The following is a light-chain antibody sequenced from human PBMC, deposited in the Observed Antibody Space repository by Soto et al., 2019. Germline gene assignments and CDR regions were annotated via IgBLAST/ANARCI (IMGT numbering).Light chain of an antibody. Sequence: DIVMTQSPDSLAVSLGERATINCKSSQRVLQSSSNKNFLAWYQQKPGQPPKLLIYWASTRESGVPDRFSGSGSATTFTLTISSLQAEDVAVYYCQQYYNPPYTFGQGTKLEIK. CDR2: WAS. V-gene: IGKV4-1*01. J-gene: IGKJ2*01. CDR1: QRVLQSSSNKNF. CDR3: QQYYNPPYT.